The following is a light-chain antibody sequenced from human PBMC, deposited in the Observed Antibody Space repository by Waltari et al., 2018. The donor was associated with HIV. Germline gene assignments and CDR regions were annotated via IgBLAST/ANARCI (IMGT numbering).Light chain of an antibody. CDR3: AAWDDSLNGVV. J-gene: IGLJ2*01. V-gene: IGLV1-36*01. Sequence: QSVLTQPPSVSEAPRQRVTISCSGSSSNIGNHAVNWYQQLPGKPPKLLIYYDDLLASGVPDRFSGSKSGTSASLAISGLQSEDESDYYCAAWDDSLNGVVFGGGTKLTVL. CDR1: SSNIGNHA. CDR2: YDD.